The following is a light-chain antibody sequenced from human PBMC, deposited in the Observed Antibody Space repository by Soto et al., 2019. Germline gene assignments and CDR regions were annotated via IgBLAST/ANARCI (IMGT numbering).Light chain of an antibody. CDR3: SSHAGSHTPPYV. Sequence: QSVLTQAHSASGSRGQSITISCTGTSSDVGGFNYVSWHQQHPGKAPKVRIYEVTKRPSGVPDRFSGSKSANKASLAVSGLPAEHGAFYYCSSHAGSHTPPYVLCTGTK. CDR2: EVT. V-gene: IGLV2-8*01. CDR1: SSDVGGFNY. J-gene: IGLJ1*01.